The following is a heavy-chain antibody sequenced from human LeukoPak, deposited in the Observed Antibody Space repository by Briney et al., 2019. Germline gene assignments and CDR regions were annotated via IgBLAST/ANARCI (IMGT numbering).Heavy chain of an antibody. CDR1: GGTFSSYA. CDR2: IIPILGIA. Sequence: SVKVSCKASGGTFSSYAISWVRQAPGQGLEWMGRIIPILGIANYAQKFQGRVTITADKSTSTAYMELSSLRSEDTAVYYCARDLGTGCGSGSYSFFDYWGQGTLVTVSS. V-gene: IGHV1-69*04. J-gene: IGHJ4*02. D-gene: IGHD3-10*01. CDR3: ARDLGTGCGSGSYSFFDY.